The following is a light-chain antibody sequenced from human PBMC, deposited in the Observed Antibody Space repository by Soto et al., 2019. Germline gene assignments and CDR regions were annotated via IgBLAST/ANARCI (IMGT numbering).Light chain of an antibody. Sequence: EIVMTQSPATLSVSLGERATLSCRASQSVTYNLAWYQQKPGQAPRLLIYSASTRATGVPVRFSGSGSGTEFTLTISSLQSEDFAVYYCQQYNNWPPYSFGQGIKLEIK. CDR2: SAS. CDR3: QQYNNWPPYS. CDR1: QSVTYN. J-gene: IGKJ2*03. V-gene: IGKV3-15*01.